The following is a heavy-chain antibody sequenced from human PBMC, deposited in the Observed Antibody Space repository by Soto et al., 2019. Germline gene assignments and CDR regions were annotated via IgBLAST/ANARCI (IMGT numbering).Heavy chain of an antibody. CDR1: GGTFSSYP. J-gene: IGHJ4*02. Sequence: SVNVSCKASGGTFSSYPISWVRHTPGQGLEWMGGIIPIFGTANYAQKFQGRVTITADESTSTAYMELSSLRSEDTAVYYCARGDVVVPAAIGFDYWGQGTLVTLSS. V-gene: IGHV1-69*13. CDR2: IIPIFGTA. CDR3: ARGDVVVPAAIGFDY. D-gene: IGHD2-2*01.